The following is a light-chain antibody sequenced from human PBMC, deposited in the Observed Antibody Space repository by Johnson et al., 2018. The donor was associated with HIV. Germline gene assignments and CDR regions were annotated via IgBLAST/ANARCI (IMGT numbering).Light chain of an antibody. J-gene: IGLJ1*01. CDR1: SSNIGNNR. CDR3: GTWDTSLSVYV. V-gene: IGLV1-51*01. CDR2: DNN. Sequence: QSVLTQPPSVSAAPGQKVTISCSGSSSNIGNNRVSWYQQLPGTAPKLLIYDNNKRPSGIPDRFSGSKSGTSATLAITGLQTGDEADYYCGTWDTSLSVYVFGTGTKVTVL.